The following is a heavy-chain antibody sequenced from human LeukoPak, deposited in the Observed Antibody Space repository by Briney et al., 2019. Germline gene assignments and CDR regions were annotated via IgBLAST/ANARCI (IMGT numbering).Heavy chain of an antibody. J-gene: IGHJ6*02. V-gene: IGHV1-69*04. Sequence: ASVKVSCKASGGTFSSYAISWVRQAPGQGLEWMGRIIPIFGIANYAQKFQGRVTITADKSTSTAYMELSSLRSEDTAVYYCGRDSQQWLAPYYYGMDVWGQGTTVTVSS. CDR2: IIPIFGIA. CDR3: GRDSQQWLAPYYYGMDV. CDR1: GGTFSSYA. D-gene: IGHD6-19*01.